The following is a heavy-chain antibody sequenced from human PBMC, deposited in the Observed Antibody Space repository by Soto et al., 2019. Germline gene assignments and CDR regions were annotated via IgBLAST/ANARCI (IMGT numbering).Heavy chain of an antibody. J-gene: IGHJ4*02. CDR3: ARDSYSTY. CDR2: IRGGGTT. CDR1: GFTVSSNW. Sequence: ESGGGLVQPGGSLRLSCAASGFTVSSNWMNWVRQAPGKGLEWVSIIRGGGTTYYADSVKGRFIISRDNSKNTLYLQMNSLRVEDTAVYYCARDSYSTYWGQGTLVTVSS. V-gene: IGHV3-66*01. D-gene: IGHD6-13*01.